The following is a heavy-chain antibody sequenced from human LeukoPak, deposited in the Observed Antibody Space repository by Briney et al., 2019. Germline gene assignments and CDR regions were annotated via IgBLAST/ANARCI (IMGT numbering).Heavy chain of an antibody. J-gene: IGHJ4*02. CDR3: ARGAPSGFDY. CDR1: VFTFSNYD. D-gene: IGHD1-26*01. CDR2: IGKGGDT. Sequence: GGSLRLSCAASVFTFSNYDMDWVRQATGKVLEWVSSIGKGGDTYYSGSVKGRFTISRENAKNSLYLQMNSLRAGDTAVYYCARGAPSGFDYWGQGTLVTVSS. V-gene: IGHV3-13*01.